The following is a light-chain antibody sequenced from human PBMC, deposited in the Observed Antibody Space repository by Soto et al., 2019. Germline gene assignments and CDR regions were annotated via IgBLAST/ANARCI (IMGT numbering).Light chain of an antibody. CDR2: RTS. CDR3: PQYGTSTQT. V-gene: IGKV3-20*01. CDR1: QSVSTNY. J-gene: IGKJ1*01. Sequence: EIVFTQSPGTVSLSPGERATLSCRASQSVSTNYLAWYQQKPGQAPRLLIYRTSTRATGIPDRFSGGGAGAECTLTISRLAPEDVAADYCPQYGTSTQTFGQGTKVDIK.